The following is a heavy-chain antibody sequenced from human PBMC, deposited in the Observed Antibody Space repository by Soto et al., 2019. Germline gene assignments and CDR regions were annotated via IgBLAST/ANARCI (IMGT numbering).Heavy chain of an antibody. J-gene: IGHJ3*02. CDR3: ARREGDAFDI. Sequence: PSETLYLRSPVSGSSISSYYWSWIRQPPGKGLEWIGYIYYGGSTNYNPSLKSRVTISVDTSKNQFSLKLSSVTAADTAVYYCARREGDAFDIWCQGTMVTLPS. CDR2: IYYGGST. V-gene: IGHV4-59*01. CDR1: GSSISSYY.